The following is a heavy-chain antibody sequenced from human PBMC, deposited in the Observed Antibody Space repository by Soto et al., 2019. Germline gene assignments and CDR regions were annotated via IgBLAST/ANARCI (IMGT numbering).Heavy chain of an antibody. D-gene: IGHD3-10*01. J-gene: IGHJ3*02. V-gene: IGHV5-10-1*01. Sequence: SWVRQMPGKGLGWMGRTAPSNAYTNYSPSFQGHVTISADKSISTAYLQWSSLKALDTALYYCGAYYGHDAFATRRQATMVTAS. CDR2: TAPSNAYT. CDR3: GAYYGHDAFAT.